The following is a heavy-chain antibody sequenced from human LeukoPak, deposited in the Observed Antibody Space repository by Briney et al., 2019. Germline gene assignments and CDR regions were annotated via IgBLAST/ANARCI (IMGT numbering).Heavy chain of an antibody. CDR3: AKGARSKVFGVVMSVGYYNYMDV. CDR1: GFTVSSNY. D-gene: IGHD3-3*01. J-gene: IGHJ6*03. CDR2: LYSGGGT. V-gene: IGHV3-53*01. Sequence: GGSLRLSCAASGFTVSSNYMNWVRQAPKKGLEWVSVLYSGGGTNYADSVKGRFTISRDNSKNTLYLQMNSLRAEDTAVYYCAKGARSKVFGVVMSVGYYNYMDVWGKGTTVKVSS.